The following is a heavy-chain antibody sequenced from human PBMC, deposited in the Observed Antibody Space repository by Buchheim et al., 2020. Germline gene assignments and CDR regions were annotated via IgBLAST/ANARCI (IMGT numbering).Heavy chain of an antibody. V-gene: IGHV3-23*01. CDR2: VSGSGGST. Sequence: EVQLLESGGGLVQPGGSLRLSCAASGFTFSSYAMSWVRQAQGKGLEWVEAVSGSGGSTYYADSVKGRIPISRDNSKNTLYMQMNSLRAEDTAVYYCAKGGSYFSYFDYWGQGTL. D-gene: IGHD1-26*01. CDR1: GFTFSSYA. J-gene: IGHJ4*02. CDR3: AKGGSYFSYFDY.